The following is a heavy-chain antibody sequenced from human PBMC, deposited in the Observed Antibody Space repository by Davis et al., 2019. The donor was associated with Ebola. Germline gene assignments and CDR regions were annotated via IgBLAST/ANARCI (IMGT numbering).Heavy chain of an antibody. Sequence: MPSETLSLTCAVYGGSFSGYYWSWIRQPPGKGLEWIGEINHSGSTNYNPSLKSRVTISVDTSKNQFSLKLSSVTAADTAVYYCARNRYNQYGMDVWGQGTTVTVSS. D-gene: IGHD1-14*01. CDR3: ARNRYNQYGMDV. CDR2: INHSGST. V-gene: IGHV4-34*01. J-gene: IGHJ6*02. CDR1: GGSFSGYY.